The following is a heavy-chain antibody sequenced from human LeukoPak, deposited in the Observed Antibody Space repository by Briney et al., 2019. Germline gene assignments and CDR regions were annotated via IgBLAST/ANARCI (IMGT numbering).Heavy chain of an antibody. CDR1: GFTFSSYG. J-gene: IGHJ5*02. D-gene: IGHD3-10*01. CDR2: IRYDGSNK. V-gene: IGHV3-30*02. Sequence: PGGSLRLSCAASGFTFSSYGMHWVRQAPGKGLEWVAFIRYDGSNKYYADSVKGRFTISRDNSKNTLYLQMNSLRAEDTAVYYCARHHMIRGVKEWFDPWGQGTLVTVSS. CDR3: ARHHMIRGVKEWFDP.